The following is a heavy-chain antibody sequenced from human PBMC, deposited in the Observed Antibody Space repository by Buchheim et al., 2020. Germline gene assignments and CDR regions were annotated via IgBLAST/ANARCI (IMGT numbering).Heavy chain of an antibody. J-gene: IGHJ4*02. CDR1: GGSISSGDYY. Sequence: QVQLQESGPGLVKPSQTLSLSCTVSGGSISSGDYYWTWIRQPPGKGLEWIGYISYSGRIFYNPSLKSRVTISADTSKTQFSLKLTSVTAADTAEYFCARGRTMGPNNYYFDYWGQGNL. D-gene: IGHD1-1*01. CDR3: ARGRTMGPNNYYFDY. CDR2: ISYSGRI. V-gene: IGHV4-30-4*01.